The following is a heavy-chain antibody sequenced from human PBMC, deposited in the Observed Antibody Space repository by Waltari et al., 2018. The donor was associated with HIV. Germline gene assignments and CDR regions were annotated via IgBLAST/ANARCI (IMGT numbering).Heavy chain of an antibody. CDR2: IRYDGSQE. Sequence: QVHVVESGGGVVQPGGSLSLSCTASGFNLKIYDIHWVRQAPGRGREWVAGIRYDGSQEYYGDSVKGRFIISRDNSKNTIFLEMTTLRQEDTAKYRCAKDGAPGRDAVFDIWGQGTMVTVS. CDR3: AKDGAPGRDAVFDI. CDR1: GFNLKIYD. J-gene: IGHJ3*01. V-gene: IGHV3-30*02. D-gene: IGHD1-26*01.